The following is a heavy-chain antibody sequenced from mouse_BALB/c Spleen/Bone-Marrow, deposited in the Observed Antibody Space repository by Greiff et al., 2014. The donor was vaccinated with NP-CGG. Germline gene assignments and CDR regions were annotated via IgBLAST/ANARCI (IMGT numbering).Heavy chain of an antibody. D-gene: IGHD1-3*01. CDR1: GYAFSSYW. CDR2: IYPGDGDT. CDR3: ARVKKWADD. Sequence: QVQLQQSGAELVRPGSSVKISCKASGYAFSSYWMNWVKQRPGQGLEWIGQIYPGDGDTNYNGKFKGKATLTADKSSSTAYMQLSRLTAEDAAVCFCARVKKWADDWGQGTTLTVSS. J-gene: IGHJ2*01. V-gene: IGHV1-80*01.